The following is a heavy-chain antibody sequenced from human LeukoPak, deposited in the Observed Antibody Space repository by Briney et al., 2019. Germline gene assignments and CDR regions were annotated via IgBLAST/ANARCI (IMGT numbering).Heavy chain of an antibody. V-gene: IGHV1-69*05. D-gene: IGHD3-3*01. CDR1: GGTFSSYA. Sequence: SVKVSCKASGGTFSSYAISWVRQAPGQGLEWMVGIIPIFGTANYAQKFQGRVTITTDESTSTAYMELSSLRSEDTAVYYCATSTFKLRFLEWLPSYFDYWGQGTLVTASS. J-gene: IGHJ4*02. CDR3: ATSTFKLRFLEWLPSYFDY. CDR2: IIPIFGTA.